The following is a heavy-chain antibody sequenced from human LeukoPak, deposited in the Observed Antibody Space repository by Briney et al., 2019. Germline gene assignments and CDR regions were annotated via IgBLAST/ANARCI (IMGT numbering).Heavy chain of an antibody. Sequence: GASVKVSCKASGGTLSSYAISWVRQAPGQGLEWMGGIIPIFGTANYAQKFQGRVTITTDESTSTAYMELSSLRSEDTAVYYCARGYCSSTSCYPGYYYYMDVWGKGTTVTVSS. CDR3: ARGYCSSTSCYPGYYYYMDV. J-gene: IGHJ6*03. D-gene: IGHD2-2*01. CDR2: IIPIFGTA. CDR1: GGTLSSYA. V-gene: IGHV1-69*05.